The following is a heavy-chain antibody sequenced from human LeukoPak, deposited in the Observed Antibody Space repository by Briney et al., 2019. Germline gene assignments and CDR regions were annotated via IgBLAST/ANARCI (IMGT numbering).Heavy chain of an antibody. V-gene: IGHV4-4*02. CDR2: IYHSGST. J-gene: IGHJ4*02. D-gene: IGHD2-2*01. CDR3: ARRGCSSLTCLEN. CDR1: GGSISSSNW. Sequence: SETLSLTCAVSGGSISSSNWWSWVRPPPGKGLEWIGEIYHSGSTNYNPSLKSRVTISVDKSKNLFSLKPSSVTAADTAVYYCARRGCSSLTCLENWGQGTLVTVSS.